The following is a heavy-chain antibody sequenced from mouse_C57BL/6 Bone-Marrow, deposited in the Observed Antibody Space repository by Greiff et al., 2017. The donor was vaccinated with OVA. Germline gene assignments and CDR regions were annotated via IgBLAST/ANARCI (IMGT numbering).Heavy chain of an antibody. CDR3: ARERLDYYYFDY. V-gene: IGHV1-61*01. CDR2: IYPSDSET. D-gene: IGHD2-4*01. Sequence: VQLQQPGAELVRPGSSVKLSCKASGYTFTSYWMDWVKQRPGQGLEWIGNIYPSDSETHYNQKFKDKATLTVDKSSSTAYMQLSILTSEDSAVYYCARERLDYYYFDYWGQGTTLTVSS. CDR1: GYTFTSYW. J-gene: IGHJ2*01.